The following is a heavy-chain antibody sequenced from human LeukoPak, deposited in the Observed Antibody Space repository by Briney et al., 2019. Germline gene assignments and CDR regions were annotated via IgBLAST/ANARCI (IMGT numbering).Heavy chain of an antibody. CDR3: AGFTFFRGVITFDY. Sequence: SETLSLACAVYGGSFSGYYWSWIRQPPGKGLEWIGEINHSGSTNYNPSLKSRVTISVDTSKNQFSLKLSSVTAADTAVYSCAGFTFFRGVITFDYWGQGTLVTVSS. V-gene: IGHV4-34*01. J-gene: IGHJ4*02. CDR1: GGSFSGYY. D-gene: IGHD3-10*01. CDR2: INHSGST.